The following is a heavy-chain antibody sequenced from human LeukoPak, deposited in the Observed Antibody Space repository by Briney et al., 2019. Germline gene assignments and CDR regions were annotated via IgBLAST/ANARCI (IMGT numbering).Heavy chain of an antibody. CDR2: FDPEDGET. Sequence: ASVKVSCKVSGYTLTELSMHWVRHAPGKGLEWMGGFDPEDGETIYAQKFQGRVTMTEDTSTDTAYMELSSLRSEATAVYYCATDPRLGATPPYYYGMDVWGQGTTVTVSS. D-gene: IGHD1-26*01. J-gene: IGHJ6*02. CDR1: GYTLTELS. CDR3: ATDPRLGATPPYYYGMDV. V-gene: IGHV1-24*01.